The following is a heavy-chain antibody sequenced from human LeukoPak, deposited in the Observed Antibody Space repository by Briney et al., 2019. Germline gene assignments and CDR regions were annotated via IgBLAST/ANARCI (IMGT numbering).Heavy chain of an antibody. V-gene: IGHV1-46*01. J-gene: IGHJ4*02. Sequence: ASVTVSCTASGYSFTSNYIHWVRQAPGQGLEWMGMIYPRDGSTSYAQKFQGRVTVTRDTSTSTVHMELSGLRSEETAVYYCARDQEAFDYWGQGTLVTVSS. CDR2: IYPRDGST. CDR3: ARDQEAFDY. CDR1: GYSFTSNY.